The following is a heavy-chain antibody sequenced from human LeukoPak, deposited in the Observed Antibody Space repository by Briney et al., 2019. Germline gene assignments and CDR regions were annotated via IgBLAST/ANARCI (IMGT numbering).Heavy chain of an antibody. CDR2: IYPGDSDT. D-gene: IGHD6-13*01. Sequence: GESLKISCKGSGYSFTSYWIGWVRQMPGKGLEWMGIIYPGDSDTRYSPSFQGQVTISADKPISTAYLQWSSLKASDTAMYYCARRGIAAAGTPPRYYYMDVWGKGTTVTVSS. CDR1: GYSFTSYW. CDR3: ARRGIAAAGTPPRYYYMDV. J-gene: IGHJ6*03. V-gene: IGHV5-51*01.